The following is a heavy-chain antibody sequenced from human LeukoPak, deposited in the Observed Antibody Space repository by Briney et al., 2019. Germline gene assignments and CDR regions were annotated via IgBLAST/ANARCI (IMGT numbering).Heavy chain of an antibody. D-gene: IGHD4-17*01. V-gene: IGHV4-59*01. J-gene: IGHJ4*02. CDR1: GGSITNYY. Sequence: SETLSLTCTVSGGSITNYYWSWIRQPPWKGLEWIGYIYYSGSTNYNPSLQSRVTISVDTSKNQFSLKLSSVTAADTAVYYCARTYGDYLNFDYWGQGTLVTVSS. CDR2: IYYSGST. CDR3: ARTYGDYLNFDY.